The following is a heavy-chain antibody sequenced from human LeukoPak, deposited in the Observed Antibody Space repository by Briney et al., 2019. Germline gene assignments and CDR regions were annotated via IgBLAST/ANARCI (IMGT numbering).Heavy chain of an antibody. D-gene: IGHD1-26*01. Sequence: ASVKVSCKASGYPFTTYGISWVRQAPGQGLEWMGWISTDHVNTNYAQKLQGRVTMTTDTSTTTAYMELRSLRSDHTAVYYCARLPTTYMVGATGWFDPWGQGTLVTVSS. CDR2: ISTDHVNT. J-gene: IGHJ5*02. V-gene: IGHV1-18*01. CDR1: GYPFTTYG. CDR3: ARLPTTYMVGATGWFDP.